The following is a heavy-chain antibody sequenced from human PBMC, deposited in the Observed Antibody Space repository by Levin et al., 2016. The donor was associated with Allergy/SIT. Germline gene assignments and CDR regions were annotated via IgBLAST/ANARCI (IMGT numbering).Heavy chain of an antibody. J-gene: IGHJ4*02. Sequence: ESLKISCAGSGFTFSSHAMSWVRQAPGKGLEWVSAISRSDGSTYYADSVKGRFTISRDNSKDTLYLQMNSLRAEDTAVYYCARDPSIYCSSNSCYDVDYWGQGTLVTVSS. CDR1: GFTFSSHA. CDR2: ISRSDGST. D-gene: IGHD2-2*01. V-gene: IGHV3-23*01. CDR3: ARDPSIYCSSNSCYDVDY.